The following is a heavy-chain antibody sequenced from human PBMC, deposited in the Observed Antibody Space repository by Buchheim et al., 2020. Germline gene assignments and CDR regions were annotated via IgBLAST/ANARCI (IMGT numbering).Heavy chain of an antibody. Sequence: QVQLQESGPGLVKPSGTLSLTCDVSGGSISSNYWWSWVRQPPGMRLEWIGEIYHSGSTNYNPSLKSRVTLSVDKSKNQISLKLTSVTAADTAVYYCARIPYYYYYGLDVWGQGTT. CDR3: ARIPYYYYYGLDV. J-gene: IGHJ6*02. CDR2: IYHSGST. CDR1: GGSISSNYW. D-gene: IGHD2-21*01. V-gene: IGHV4-4*02.